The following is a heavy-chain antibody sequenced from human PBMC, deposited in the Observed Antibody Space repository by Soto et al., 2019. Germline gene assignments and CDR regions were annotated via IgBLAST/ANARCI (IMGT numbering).Heavy chain of an antibody. D-gene: IGHD3-3*01. CDR1: GGSISSSSYY. Sequence: QLQLQESGPGLVKPSETLSLTCTVSGGSISSSSYYWGWIRQPPGKGLEWIGRIYYSGSTYYNPSRESLLAVSGDTAKNPDYRKLRSVPAADTAVYCCARHAAHQRFFWYDQWGQGTLVTVSS. J-gene: IGHJ4*02. CDR2: IYYSGST. V-gene: IGHV4-39*01. CDR3: ARHAAHQRFFWYDQ.